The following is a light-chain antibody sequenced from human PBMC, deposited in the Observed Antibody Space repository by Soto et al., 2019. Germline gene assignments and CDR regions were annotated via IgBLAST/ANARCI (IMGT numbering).Light chain of an antibody. V-gene: IGKV3-20*01. CDR2: GAS. Sequence: EIVLTQSSGTLSLSPGERATLSCRASQTVSSSYLAWYQQKAGQAPRLLIYGASGRATGIPDRFSGSGSGTDFTLTISGLEPEDFAVYYCQHYAMSPPFTFGPGTKVDIK. CDR3: QHYAMSPPFT. CDR1: QTVSSSY. J-gene: IGKJ3*01.